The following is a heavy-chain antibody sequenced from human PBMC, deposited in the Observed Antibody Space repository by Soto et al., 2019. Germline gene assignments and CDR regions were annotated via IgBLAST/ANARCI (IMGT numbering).Heavy chain of an antibody. Sequence: EVQLLESGGGLVQPGGSLRLSCAASGFTFKNYAMTWVRQAPGKGMEWVASIGGSGSGAHYADSVKGRFTISRDDSKNTLYLQMSSLRVDDTALDYCAKDAIRYNDEWDCFDLWGQGTLVTVSS. V-gene: IGHV3-23*01. J-gene: IGHJ5*02. CDR1: GFTFKNYA. CDR3: AKDAIRYNDEWDCFDL. CDR2: IGGSGSGA. D-gene: IGHD3-16*02.